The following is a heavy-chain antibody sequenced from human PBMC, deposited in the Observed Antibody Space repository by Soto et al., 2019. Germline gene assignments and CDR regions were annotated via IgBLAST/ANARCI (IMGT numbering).Heavy chain of an antibody. V-gene: IGHV4-30-2*01. CDR3: ARGADIVAGGFDY. CDR1: GGSISSGGYS. CDR2: IYHSGST. D-gene: IGHD5-12*01. Sequence: QLQLQESGSGLVKPSQTLSLTCAVSGGSISSGGYSWSWIRQPPGKALAWIVYIYHSGSTYYNPSLKSRVTISVDRSKNQFSLKLSSVTAADTAVYYCARGADIVAGGFDYWGQGTLVTVSS. J-gene: IGHJ4*02.